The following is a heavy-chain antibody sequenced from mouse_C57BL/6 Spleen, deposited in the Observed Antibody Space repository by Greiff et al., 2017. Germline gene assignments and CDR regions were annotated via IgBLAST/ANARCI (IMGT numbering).Heavy chain of an antibody. CDR3: ARENPSSAGYFDV. V-gene: IGHV1-81*01. D-gene: IGHD1-1*01. CDR1: GYTFTSYG. CDR2: IYPRSGNT. Sequence: VKLQESGAELARPGASVKLSCKASGYTFTSYGISWVKQRTGQGLEWIGEIYPRSGNTYYNEKFKGKATLTADKSSSTAYMELRSLTSEDSAVYFCARENPSSAGYFDVWGTGTTVTVSS. J-gene: IGHJ1*03.